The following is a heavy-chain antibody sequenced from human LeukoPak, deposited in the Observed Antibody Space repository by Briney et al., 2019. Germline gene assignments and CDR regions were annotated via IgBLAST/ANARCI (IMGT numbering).Heavy chain of an antibody. CDR2: ITWNSGNI. D-gene: IGHD6-13*01. V-gene: IGHV3-9*01. J-gene: IGHJ4*02. CDR1: GLTVSSNY. CDR3: GKDMYSSSWNFCDY. Sequence: GGSLRLSCAASGLTVSSNYMSWVRQAPGKGLEWVSGITWNSGNIDYADSVKGRFTISRDNAKNSLYLQMNSLRAEDTALYYCGKDMYSSSWNFCDYWGRGTLVTVSS.